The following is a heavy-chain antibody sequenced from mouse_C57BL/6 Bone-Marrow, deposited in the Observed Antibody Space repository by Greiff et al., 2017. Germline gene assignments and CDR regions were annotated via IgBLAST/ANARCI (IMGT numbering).Heavy chain of an antibody. CDR2: IYPGDGDT. D-gene: IGHD3-2*02. J-gene: IGHJ2*01. Sequence: VKLMESGPELVKPGASVKISCKASGYAFSSSWMNWVKQRPGKGLEWIGRIYPGDGDTNYNGKFKGKATLTADKSSSTAYMQLSSLTSGGSAVYFCARKETAQATTSYYFDYWGQGTTLTVSS. V-gene: IGHV1-82*01. CDR1: GYAFSSSW. CDR3: ARKETAQATTSYYFDY.